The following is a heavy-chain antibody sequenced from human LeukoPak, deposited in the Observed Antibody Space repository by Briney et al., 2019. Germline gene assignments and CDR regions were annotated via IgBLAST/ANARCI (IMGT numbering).Heavy chain of an antibody. Sequence: SETLSLTCTVSGGSISSSSYYWGWIRQPPGKGLAWIVSIYYSGSTYYNPSLKSRVTISGDTSKNQFSLKLSSVTAADTAVYYCAREWGGGSPNWFDPWGQGTLVTVSS. D-gene: IGHD3-16*01. J-gene: IGHJ5*02. CDR1: GGSISSSSYY. V-gene: IGHV4-39*07. CDR3: AREWGGGSPNWFDP. CDR2: IYYSGST.